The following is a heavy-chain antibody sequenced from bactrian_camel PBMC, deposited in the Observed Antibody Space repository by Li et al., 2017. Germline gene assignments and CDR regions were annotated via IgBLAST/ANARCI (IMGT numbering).Heavy chain of an antibody. Sequence: QLVESGGGSVQAGGSMRLSCATSGSTYNRPCMAWFRKAPGKEREGVAVIDSDGSTRYADSVKGRFTISKDSAKDTLYLQMNSLKPEDTAIYYCAAKGVFDSACGRDMPAIGDWPFRGQGTGHRL. CDR2: IDSDGST. V-gene: IGHV3S53*01. CDR1: GSTYNRPC. D-gene: IGHD4*01. J-gene: IGHJ4*01.